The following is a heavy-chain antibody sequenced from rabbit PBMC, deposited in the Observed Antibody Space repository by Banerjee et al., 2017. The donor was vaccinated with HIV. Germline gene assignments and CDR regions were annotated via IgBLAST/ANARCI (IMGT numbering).Heavy chain of an antibody. J-gene: IGHJ3*01. Sequence: QQQLVESGGDLVKPEGSLTLTCTASGFSFSSRYWICWVRQAPGKGLEWIACIWTGSGTIYYASWAKGRFTISKTSSTTVTLQMTSLTAADTATYFCARGPTTGGVGYALTRLDLWGQGTLVTVS. V-gene: IGHV1S45*01. CDR1: GFSFSSRYW. CDR3: ARGPTTGGVGYALTRLDL. D-gene: IGHD6-1*01. CDR2: IWTGSGTI.